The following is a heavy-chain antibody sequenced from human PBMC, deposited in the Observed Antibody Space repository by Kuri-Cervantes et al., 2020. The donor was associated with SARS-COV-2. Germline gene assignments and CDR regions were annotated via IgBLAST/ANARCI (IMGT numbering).Heavy chain of an antibody. Sequence: GGSLRLSCAASGFTFSSYGMHWVRQAPGKGLEWVAVIWYDGSNKYYADSVKGRFTISRDNSKNTLYLQMNSLRAEDTAVYYCAKDHGVGALDYWGQGTLVTVSS. CDR1: GFTFSSYG. J-gene: IGHJ4*02. V-gene: IGHV3-33*06. CDR2: IWYDGSNK. D-gene: IGHD1-26*01. CDR3: AKDHGVGALDY.